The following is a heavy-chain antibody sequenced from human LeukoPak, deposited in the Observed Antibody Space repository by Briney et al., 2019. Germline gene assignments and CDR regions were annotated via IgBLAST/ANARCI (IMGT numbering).Heavy chain of an antibody. CDR3: ARDRGTWNDDGFDY. CDR2: IYTSGST. J-gene: IGHJ4*02. Sequence: SETPSLTCTVSGGSISSYYWSWIRQPAGKGLEWIGRIYTSGSTNYNPSLKSRVTMSVDTSKNQFSLKLSSVTGADTAVYYCARDRGTWNDDGFDYWGQGTLVTVSS. V-gene: IGHV4-4*07. D-gene: IGHD1-1*01. CDR1: GGSISSYY.